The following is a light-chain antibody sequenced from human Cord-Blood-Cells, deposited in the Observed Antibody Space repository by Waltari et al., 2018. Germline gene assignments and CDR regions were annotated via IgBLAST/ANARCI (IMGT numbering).Light chain of an antibody. Sequence: QSVLTQPPSASGTPGQRVTISCSGSSSNIGSHYVYWYQPLPGTAPKLHIYRNNQRPSEVPDRFSGSKSGTSASLAISGLRSEDEADYYCAAWDDSLSGPVFGGGTKLTVL. CDR1: SSNIGSHY. CDR3: AAWDDSLSGPV. V-gene: IGLV1-47*01. J-gene: IGLJ2*01. CDR2: RNN.